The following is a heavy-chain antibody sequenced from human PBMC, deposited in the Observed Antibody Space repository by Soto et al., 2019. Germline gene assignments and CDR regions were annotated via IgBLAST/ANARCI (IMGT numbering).Heavy chain of an antibody. J-gene: IGHJ4*02. Sequence: ASVKVSCKASGGTFSSYAISWVRQAPGQGLEWMGGIIPIFGTANYAQKFQGRVTITADESTSTAYMELSSLRSEDTAVYYCVRGGYDTSFDYWGQGTLVTVSS. CDR1: GGTFSSYA. CDR3: VRGGYDTSFDY. V-gene: IGHV1-69*13. D-gene: IGHD5-12*01. CDR2: IIPIFGTA.